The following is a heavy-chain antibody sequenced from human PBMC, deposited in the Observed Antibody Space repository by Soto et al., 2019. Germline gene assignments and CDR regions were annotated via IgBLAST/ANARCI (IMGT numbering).Heavy chain of an antibody. CDR2: ISGSGGST. CDR1: GFSFSNDA. V-gene: IGHV3-23*01. J-gene: IGHJ4*02. CDR3: ATVKQDRGYDRDLGLDY. Sequence: EVQLLESGGGLVQPGGSLRLSCAASGFSFSNDAMSWVRQAPGKGLEWVSAISGSGGSTYYADSVKGRFTISRDNSKNTLYLQMNSLRAEDTAVYYCATVKQDRGYDRDLGLDYWGQGTLVTVSS. D-gene: IGHD5-12*01.